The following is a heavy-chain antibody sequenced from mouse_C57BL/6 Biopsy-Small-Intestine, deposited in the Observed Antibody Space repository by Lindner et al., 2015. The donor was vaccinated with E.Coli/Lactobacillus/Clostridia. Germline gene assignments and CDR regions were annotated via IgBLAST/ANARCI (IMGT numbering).Heavy chain of an antibody. D-gene: IGHD2-4*01. CDR3: GRYEYDGAY. CDR1: GYTFTNYD. Sequence: VQLQESGPELVKPGASVKLSCKASGYTFTNYDINWVKQRPGQGLEWIGWIYPRDGSIEYNEKFKGKATLTVDTSSSTAYMELHSLTSEDSAVFSCGRYEYDGAYWGQGTLVTVSA. J-gene: IGHJ3*01. V-gene: IGHV1-85*01. CDR2: IYPRDGSI.